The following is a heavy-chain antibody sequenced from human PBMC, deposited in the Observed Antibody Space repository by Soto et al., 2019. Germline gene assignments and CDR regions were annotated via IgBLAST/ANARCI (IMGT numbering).Heavy chain of an antibody. V-gene: IGHV3-33*01. CDR3: ARDPRKDEDIDY. J-gene: IGHJ4*01. Sequence: QVQVVESGGGVVQPGTSLRLSCAASGFTFSNFGMHWVRQAPGKGLEWVAVIWHDGKNKYYADSVEGRFTISRDNSKNTLHLQMNSLRAEDTAVYYCARDPRKDEDIDYWGHGTLVIVSS. CDR1: GFTFSNFG. CDR2: IWHDGKNK.